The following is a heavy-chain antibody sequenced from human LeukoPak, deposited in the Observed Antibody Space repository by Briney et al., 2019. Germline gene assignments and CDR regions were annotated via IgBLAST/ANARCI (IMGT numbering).Heavy chain of an antibody. CDR3: ARDSGTTGEVKFDP. D-gene: IGHD4-17*01. CDR1: GGSISGYY. Sequence: SETLSLTCTVSGGSISGYYWSWIRQPPGKGLEWIGRIYSDGTVTYNPSLQSRVTMSIDTSKNQFSLKLNFVTAADTAVYYCARDSGTTGEVKFDPWGQGTLVTVSS. V-gene: IGHV4-4*07. J-gene: IGHJ5*02. CDR2: IYSDGTV.